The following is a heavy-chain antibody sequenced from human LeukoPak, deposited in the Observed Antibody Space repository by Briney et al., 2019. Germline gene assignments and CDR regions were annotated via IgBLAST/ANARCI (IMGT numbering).Heavy chain of an antibody. V-gene: IGHV4-34*01. CDR1: GGSFSGYY. CDR3: ARFSGPISSGHYYFDY. Sequence: SETLSLTCAVYGGSFSGYYWSWIRQPPGKGLEWIGEINHSGSTNYNPSLKSRVTISVDTSKNQFSLKLSSVTAADTAVCYCARFSGPISSGHYYFDYWGQGTLVTVSS. J-gene: IGHJ4*02. CDR2: INHSGST. D-gene: IGHD3-22*01.